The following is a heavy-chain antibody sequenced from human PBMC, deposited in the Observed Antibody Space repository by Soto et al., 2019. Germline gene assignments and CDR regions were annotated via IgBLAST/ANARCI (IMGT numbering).Heavy chain of an antibody. CDR1: GDSIRSSSYY. CDR2: IYYSGST. D-gene: IGHD3-9*01. J-gene: IGHJ4*02. V-gene: IGHV4-39*01. CDR3: ARHDWAKPFDY. Sequence: PSETLSLTCTVSGDSIRSSSYYWGWIRQPPGKGLEWIGSIYYSGSTYYNPSLKSRVTISVDTSKNQFSLKLSSVTAADTAVYYCARHDWAKPFDYWGQGTLVTVS.